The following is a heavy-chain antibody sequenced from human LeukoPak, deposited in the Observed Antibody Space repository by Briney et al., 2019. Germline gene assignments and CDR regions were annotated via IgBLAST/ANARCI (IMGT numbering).Heavy chain of an antibody. CDR1: GYTFTSYV. D-gene: IGHD1-26*01. CDR3: AIGSLGGKIVGASH. J-gene: IGHJ4*02. CDR2: ISAYNGNT. V-gene: IGHV1-18*01. Sequence: ASVKVSCKASGYTFTSYVFSWVGQAPGQGLEWMGWISAYNGNTNYAQKLQGRVTMTTDTSTSTAYMELRSLRSDDTAVYYCAIGSLGGKIVGASHWGQGTLVTVSS.